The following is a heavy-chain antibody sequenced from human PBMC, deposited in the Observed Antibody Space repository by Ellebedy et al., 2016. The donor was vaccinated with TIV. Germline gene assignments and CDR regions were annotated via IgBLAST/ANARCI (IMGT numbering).Heavy chain of an antibody. Sequence: AASVKVSCKASGYTFTGYYMHWVRQAPGQGLEWMGWINPNSGGTNYAQKFQGWVTMTRDTSISTAYMELRRLRSDDTAVYYCARDSGNGGYSSLYYFDYWGQGTLVTVSS. CDR2: INPNSGGT. CDR1: GYTFTGYY. V-gene: IGHV1-2*04. D-gene: IGHD4-23*01. J-gene: IGHJ4*02. CDR3: ARDSGNGGYSSLYYFDY.